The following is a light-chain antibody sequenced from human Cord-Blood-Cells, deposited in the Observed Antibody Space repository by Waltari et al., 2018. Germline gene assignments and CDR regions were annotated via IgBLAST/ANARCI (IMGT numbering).Light chain of an antibody. CDR2: DAS. CDR1: QDISNY. V-gene: IGKV1-33*01. CDR3: QQYDNLPVT. J-gene: IGKJ3*01. Sequence: DIQMTQSPSSLSASVGDSVLITCQPSQDISNYLNWYQQKPGKAPKLLIYDASNLETGVPSRFSGIGSGTDFTFTISSLQPEDIATYYCQQYDNLPVTFGPGTKVDIK.